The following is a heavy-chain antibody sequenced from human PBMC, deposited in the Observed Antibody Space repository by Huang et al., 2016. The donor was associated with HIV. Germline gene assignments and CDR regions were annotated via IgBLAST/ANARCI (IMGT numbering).Heavy chain of an antibody. CDR1: GFSILIYY. Sequence: QVQLVQSGAEVKKPGASVTISCKASGFSILIYYIPGGRQAPGQGLEWMGIVNPSGGGADYAQKFKGRVTMTRDTSTRTLYMELSSLRSEDTAVYYCAREGITPSGTEVSGFDFWGQGTPVSVSS. V-gene: IGHV1-46*03. CDR3: AREGITPSGTEVSGFDF. CDR2: VNPSGGGA. D-gene: IGHD6-13*01. J-gene: IGHJ5*01.